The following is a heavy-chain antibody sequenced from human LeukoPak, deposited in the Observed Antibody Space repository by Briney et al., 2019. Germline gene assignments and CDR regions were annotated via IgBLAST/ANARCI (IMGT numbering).Heavy chain of an antibody. D-gene: IGHD3-22*01. CDR3: AKADSTGPKYAMDV. J-gene: IGHJ6*02. Sequence: GGSLRLSCAASGFTFSSYAMSWARQAPGKGLELGSAISGRGGSTYYADSVKGRVTISRDNSKNTLYLQMNSLRAEDTAVYYYAKADSTGPKYAMDVWGQGTTATVSS. V-gene: IGHV3-23*01. CDR2: ISGRGGST. CDR1: GFTFSSYA.